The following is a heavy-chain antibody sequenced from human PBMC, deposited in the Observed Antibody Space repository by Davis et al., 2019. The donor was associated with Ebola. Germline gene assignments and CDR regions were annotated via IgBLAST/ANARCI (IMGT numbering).Heavy chain of an antibody. D-gene: IGHD1-26*01. Sequence: MPSETLSLTCTVSGGSISNYYWSWIRQPPGKGLEWIGYIYYSGSTNYNPSLKSRVTISVDTSKNQFSLKLSSVTAADTAVYYCARADGEWELPRGYYYYGMDVWGQGTTVTVSS. CDR2: IYYSGST. J-gene: IGHJ6*02. V-gene: IGHV4-59*12. CDR1: GGSISNYY. CDR3: ARADGEWELPRGYYYYGMDV.